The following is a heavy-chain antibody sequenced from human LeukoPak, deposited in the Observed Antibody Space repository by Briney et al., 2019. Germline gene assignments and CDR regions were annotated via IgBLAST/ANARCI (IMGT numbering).Heavy chain of an antibody. V-gene: IGHV4-61*05. CDR2: IYYSGST. D-gene: IGHD2-15*01. Sequence: PSETLSLTCTVSGGSISSSSYYWGWIRQPPGKGLEWIGYIYYSGSTNYNPSLKSRVTISVDTSKNQFSLKLSSVTAADTAVYYCARYSPVVAATYWYFDLWGRGTLVTVSS. CDR1: GGSISSSSYY. J-gene: IGHJ2*01. CDR3: ARYSPVVAATYWYFDL.